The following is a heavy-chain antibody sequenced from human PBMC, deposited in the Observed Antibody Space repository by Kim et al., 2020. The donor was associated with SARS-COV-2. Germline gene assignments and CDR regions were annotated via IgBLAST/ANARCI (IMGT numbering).Heavy chain of an antibody. Sequence: SETLSLTCAVYGGSFSGYYWSWIRQPPGKGLEWIGEINHSGSTNYNPSLKSRVTISVDTSKNQFSLKLSSVTAADTAVYYCARNQGDMVRGRFAYFDYWGQGTLVTVSS. D-gene: IGHD3-10*01. CDR3: ARNQGDMVRGRFAYFDY. CDR2: INHSGST. V-gene: IGHV4-34*01. J-gene: IGHJ4*02. CDR1: GGSFSGYY.